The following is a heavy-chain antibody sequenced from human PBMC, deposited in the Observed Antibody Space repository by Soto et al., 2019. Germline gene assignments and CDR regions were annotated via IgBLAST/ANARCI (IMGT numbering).Heavy chain of an antibody. CDR1: GFSLSTSGVG. Sequence: QITLKESGPPLVKPTQTLTLTCTFSGFSLSTSGVGVGWIRQPPGKALEWLALIYWDDDKRYSPSLKSRLTITKDTSKNQVVLTMTNLDPVDTATYYRAHTITSGGDCYYYGMDVCGQGTTV. D-gene: IGHD2-8*02. J-gene: IGHJ6*02. CDR3: AHTITSGGDCYYYGMDV. CDR2: IYWDDDK. V-gene: IGHV2-5*02.